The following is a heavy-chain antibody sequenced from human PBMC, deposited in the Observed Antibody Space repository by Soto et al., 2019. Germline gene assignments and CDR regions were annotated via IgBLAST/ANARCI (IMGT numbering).Heavy chain of an antibody. J-gene: IGHJ6*02. CDR2: ISYDGSNK. CDR1: GFTFSSYG. D-gene: IGHD3-10*01. Sequence: PGGSLRLSCAASGFTFSSYGMHWVRQAPGKGLEWVAVISYDGSNKYYADSVKGRFTISRDNSKNTLYLQMNSLRAEDTAVYYCAKDSVVRDPGYYYYGMDVWGQGTTVTVSS. CDR3: AKDSVVRDPGYYYYGMDV. V-gene: IGHV3-30*18.